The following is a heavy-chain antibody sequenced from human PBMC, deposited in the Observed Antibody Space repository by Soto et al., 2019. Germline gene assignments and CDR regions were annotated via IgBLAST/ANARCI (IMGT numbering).Heavy chain of an antibody. CDR2: ISSDGNIQ. V-gene: IGHV3-30*18. Sequence: VGSLRLSCVASGFTFSRYGIHWVRQAPGKGLEWVGVISSDGNIQYYAESVKGRFTISRDNSRNTLYLQMDSLRPGDTAVYYCAKEIAVAGDLDYWGHGTLVTVSS. CDR3: AKEIAVAGDLDY. CDR1: GFTFSRYG. J-gene: IGHJ4*01. D-gene: IGHD6-19*01.